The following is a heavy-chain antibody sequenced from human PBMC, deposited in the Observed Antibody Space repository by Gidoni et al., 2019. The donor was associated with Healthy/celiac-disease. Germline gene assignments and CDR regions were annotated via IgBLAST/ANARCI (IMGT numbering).Heavy chain of an antibody. V-gene: IGHV3-23*01. D-gene: IGHD3-9*01. CDR1: AFTLCSYA. CDR3: AKAIDILTGPFDY. CDR2: IRGSGGST. J-gene: IGHJ4*02. Sequence: EVPQLASGVGLVQPGGSLRLSCAASAFTLCSYARRWVRQAPGKGLAWVSAIRGSGGSTYDADAVKGRFTISRDNSKNTLYLQMNSLRAEDTAVYYCAKAIDILTGPFDYWGQGTLVTVSS.